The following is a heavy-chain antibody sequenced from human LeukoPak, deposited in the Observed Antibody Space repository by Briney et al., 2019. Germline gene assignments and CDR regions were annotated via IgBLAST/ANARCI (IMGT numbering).Heavy chain of an antibody. J-gene: IGHJ4*02. V-gene: IGHV3-23*01. Sequence: GGSLRLSCAASGFTFSSYAMRWVRQTPGKGLEWVSAISGSGGSTYYADSVKGRFTISRDNSKNTLYLQMNSLRAEDTAVYYCSRGVGATDNWGQGTLVTVSS. D-gene: IGHD1-26*01. CDR3: SRGVGATDN. CDR2: ISGSGGST. CDR1: GFTFSSYA.